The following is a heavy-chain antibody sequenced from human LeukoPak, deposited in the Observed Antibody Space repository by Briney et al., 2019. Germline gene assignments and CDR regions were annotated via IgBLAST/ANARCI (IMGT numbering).Heavy chain of an antibody. D-gene: IGHD3-10*01. CDR3: ARDYYGSGSYPKYNWLDP. CDR1: GFTFSSYA. CDR2: ISGSGGST. J-gene: IGHJ5*02. V-gene: IGHV3-23*01. Sequence: PGGSLRLSCAASGFTFSSYAMSWVRQAPGKGLEWVSAISGSGGSTYYADSVKGRFTISRDNSKNTLYLQMNSLRAEDTTVYYCARDYYGSGSYPKYNWLDPWGQGTLVTVSS.